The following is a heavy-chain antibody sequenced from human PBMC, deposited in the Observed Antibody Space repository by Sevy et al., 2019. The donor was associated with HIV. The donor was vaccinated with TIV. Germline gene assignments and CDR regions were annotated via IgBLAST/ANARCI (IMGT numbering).Heavy chain of an antibody. J-gene: IGHJ4*02. CDR1: GFTFSSHA. Sequence: GGSLRLSCEASGFTFSSHAMTWVRQAPGKGLEWVSAISGSGDSKYYAGSVKGRVTISRDNSKNIMYLQMTSLGADDTAVYYCAKSSLPYGDYYFDFWGQGTVVTVSS. CDR2: ISGSGDSK. D-gene: IGHD4-17*01. CDR3: AKSSLPYGDYYFDF. V-gene: IGHV3-23*01.